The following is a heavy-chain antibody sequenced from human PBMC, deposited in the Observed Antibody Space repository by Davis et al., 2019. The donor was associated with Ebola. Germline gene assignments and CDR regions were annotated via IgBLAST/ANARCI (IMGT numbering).Heavy chain of an antibody. V-gene: IGHV1-18*01. Sequence: ASVKVSCKASGYIFTSYGISWVRQAPGQGLEWMGWISAYNGNTNYAQKLQGRVTMTTDTSTSTAYMELRSLRSDDTAVYYCARASSSWYYFDYWGQGTLVTVSS. D-gene: IGHD6-13*01. CDR3: ARASSSWYYFDY. CDR2: ISAYNGNT. CDR1: GYIFTSYG. J-gene: IGHJ4*02.